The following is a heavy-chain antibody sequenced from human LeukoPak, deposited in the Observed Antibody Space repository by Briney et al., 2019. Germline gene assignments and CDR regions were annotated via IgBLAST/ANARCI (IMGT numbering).Heavy chain of an antibody. D-gene: IGHD5-24*01. CDR1: GGSFSGYY. CDR2: IYTSGST. Sequence: SETLSLTCAVYGGSFSGYYWSWIRQPAGKGLEWIGRIYTSGSTNYNPSLKSRVTISVDTSKNQFSLKLSSVTAADTAVYYCARVWASRDGYKDDYWGQGTLVTVSS. J-gene: IGHJ4*02. CDR3: ARVWASRDGYKDDY. V-gene: IGHV4-59*10.